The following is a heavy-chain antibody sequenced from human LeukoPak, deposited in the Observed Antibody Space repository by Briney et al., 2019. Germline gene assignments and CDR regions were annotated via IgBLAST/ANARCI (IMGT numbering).Heavy chain of an antibody. Sequence: GGSLRLSCAASGFTFSNAWMSWVRQAPGKGLEYVSAISSNGGSTYYADSVKGRFTISRDNSKNTLYLQMSSLRAEDTAVYYCVRDPQYYYDSSAGHDAFDIWGQGTMVTVSS. CDR2: ISSNGGST. CDR3: VRDPQYYYDSSAGHDAFDI. V-gene: IGHV3-64D*09. J-gene: IGHJ3*02. D-gene: IGHD3-22*01. CDR1: GFTFSNAW.